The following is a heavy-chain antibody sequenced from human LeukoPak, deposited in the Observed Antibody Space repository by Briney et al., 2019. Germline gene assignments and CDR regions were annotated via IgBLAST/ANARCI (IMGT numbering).Heavy chain of an antibody. D-gene: IGHD3-10*01. Sequence: GGSLRLSCAASGFTFSSCSMNWVRQAPGKGLEWVSYISSSSSTIYYADSVKGRFTISRDNAKNSLYLQMNSLRAEDTAVYYCARAVAAARGVNYFDYWGQGTLVTVSS. V-gene: IGHV3-48*04. CDR3: ARAVAAARGVNYFDY. CDR1: GFTFSSCS. J-gene: IGHJ4*02. CDR2: ISSSSSTI.